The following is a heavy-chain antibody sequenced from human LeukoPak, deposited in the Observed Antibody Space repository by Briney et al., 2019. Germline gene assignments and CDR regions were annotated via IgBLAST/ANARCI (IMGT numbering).Heavy chain of an antibody. J-gene: IGHJ4*02. CDR3: ARHTTYYDSSGYYRYFDY. V-gene: IGHV4-59*08. D-gene: IGHD3-22*01. CDR1: DGSISSYY. Sequence: PSETLSLTCTVSDGSISSYYWSWIRQPPGKGLEWLTYIYYSGSTYYNPSLKSRVTISVDTSKNQFSLKLSSVTAADTAVYYCARHTTYYDSSGYYRYFDYWGQGTLVTVSS. CDR2: IYYSGST.